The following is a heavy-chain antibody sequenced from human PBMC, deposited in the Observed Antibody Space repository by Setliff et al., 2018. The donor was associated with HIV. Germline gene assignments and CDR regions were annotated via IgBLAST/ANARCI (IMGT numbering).Heavy chain of an antibody. CDR3: ASRRGIEFYFDI. CDR2: IHDSGRT. Sequence: PSETLSLTCGVSGYSLTSGYYWGWIRQPPGKGLEWIGSIHDSGRTYYNPSLKSRVTISVDTSKNQFSLKLSSVTAADTGVYYCASRRGIEFYFDIWGQGTPVTVSS. J-gene: IGHJ4*02. D-gene: IGHD3-10*01. V-gene: IGHV4-38-2*01. CDR1: GYSLTSGYY.